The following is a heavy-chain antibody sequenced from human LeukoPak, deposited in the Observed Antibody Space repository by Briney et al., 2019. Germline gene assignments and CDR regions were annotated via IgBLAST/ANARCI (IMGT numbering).Heavy chain of an antibody. V-gene: IGHV3-21*01. CDR3: ARAGSGQRTGAFDI. CDR2: ISSSSSYI. Sequence: GGSLRLSCGVSGFTFSSYSMNWVHRAPGKGLEWISSISSSSSYIYYADSVKGRFTISRDNAKNSLYLQMNSLRAEDTAVYYCARAGSGQRTGAFDIWGQGTMVTVSS. CDR1: GFTFSSYS. J-gene: IGHJ3*02. D-gene: IGHD6-19*01.